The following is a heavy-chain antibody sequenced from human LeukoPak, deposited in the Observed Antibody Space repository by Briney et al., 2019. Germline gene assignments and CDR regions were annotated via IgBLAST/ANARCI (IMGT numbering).Heavy chain of an antibody. CDR2: ISSTGGII. CDR3: VRDYPDGGGGRYFDWLPVF. V-gene: IGHV3-48*04. CDR1: GFTVSSKY. J-gene: IGHJ4*02. D-gene: IGHD3-9*01. Sequence: GGSLRLSCAASGFTVSSKYMNWVRQAPAKGLEWVSYISSTGGIIYYADSMQGRFTISRDNAKNSLYLQMNSLRVEDTAVYYCVRDYPDGGGGRYFDWLPVFWGQGTLVTVSS.